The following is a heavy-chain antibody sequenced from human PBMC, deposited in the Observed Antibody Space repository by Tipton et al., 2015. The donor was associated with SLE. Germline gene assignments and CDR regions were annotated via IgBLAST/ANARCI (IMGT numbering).Heavy chain of an antibody. CDR2: INPNSGGT. D-gene: IGHD3-9*01. V-gene: IGHV1-2*02. Sequence: QLVQSGAEVKRPGSSVKVSCKASGGPFNNYAINWMRQAPGQGLEWMGWINPNSGGTNFAQRFQGRVTMTRDTSISTAYMELSRLRSDDTAIYYCARALIYDILYGYYPLDFWGQGALVTASS. CDR1: GGPFNNYA. CDR3: ARALIYDILYGYYPLDF. J-gene: IGHJ4*02.